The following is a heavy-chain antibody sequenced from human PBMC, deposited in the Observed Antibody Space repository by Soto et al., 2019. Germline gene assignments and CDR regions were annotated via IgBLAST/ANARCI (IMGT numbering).Heavy chain of an antibody. Sequence: SETLSLTCTVSGDSIRNDAYYWSWIRQQPGKGLQWIGYIYNSGGTYYSPSLQSRASISVDTSKNHFSLKLSSVTAADTAVYYCARVGHCSGGSCPWFDPWGQGTLVTVSS. V-gene: IGHV4-31*03. CDR1: GDSIRNDAYY. J-gene: IGHJ5*02. D-gene: IGHD2-15*01. CDR2: IYNSGGT. CDR3: ARVGHCSGGSCPWFDP.